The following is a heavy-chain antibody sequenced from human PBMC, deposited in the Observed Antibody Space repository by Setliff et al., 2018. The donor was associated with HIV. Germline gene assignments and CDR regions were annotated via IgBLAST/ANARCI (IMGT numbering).Heavy chain of an antibody. CDR3: ADPPAGL. CDR2: IHHSGDT. D-gene: IGHD2-21*02. Sequence: SETLSLTCAVSGGSIGGTHYWHWVRQPPGRGLEWIGDIHHSGDTNYNPSLKSRVTLSIDNLNNQFSLKLTYVTAADTAIYYCADPPAGLWGQGILVTVSS. J-gene: IGHJ4*02. CDR1: GGSIGGTHY. V-gene: IGHV4-4*02.